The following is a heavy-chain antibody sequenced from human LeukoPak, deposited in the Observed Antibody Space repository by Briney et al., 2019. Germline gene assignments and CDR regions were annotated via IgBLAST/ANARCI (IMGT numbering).Heavy chain of an antibody. V-gene: IGHV4-39*07. J-gene: IGHJ6*03. D-gene: IGHD6-13*01. CDR1: GGSISSSSYY. Sequence: PSETLSLTCTVSGGSISSSSYYWGWIRQPPGKGLEWIGSIYYSGSTYYNPSLKSRVTISVDTSKNQFSLKLSSVTAADTAVYYCARGSGSSSWYYGYYYYYYMDVWGKGTTVTVSS. CDR3: ARGSGSSSWYYGYYYYYYMDV. CDR2: IYYSGST.